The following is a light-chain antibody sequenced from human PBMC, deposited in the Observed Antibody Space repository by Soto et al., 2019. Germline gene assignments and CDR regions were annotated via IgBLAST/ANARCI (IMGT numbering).Light chain of an antibody. CDR1: QSISSW. V-gene: IGKV1-5*03. Sequence: DIQMTHSPSTLSASVGDRVTITCRASQSISSWLAWYQQKPGKAPKLLIYKASSLESGVPSRFSGSGSGTEFTLTIISLQPDDFATYYCQQYNSYSTWTFGQGTKVEIK. CDR3: QQYNSYSTWT. CDR2: KAS. J-gene: IGKJ1*01.